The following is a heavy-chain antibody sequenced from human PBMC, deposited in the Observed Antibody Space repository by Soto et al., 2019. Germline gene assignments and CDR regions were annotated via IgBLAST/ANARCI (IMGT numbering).Heavy chain of an antibody. CDR1: GFTFSNYA. CDR2: ISYDGTNN. Sequence: PGGSLRLSCAASGFTFSNYAIHWVRQAPGKWLEWVAVISYDGTNNYYAASVKGRFTISRDNSKNTLYLQMNSLRAEDTAIYYCGRALFCTSTSCYIAVSVLGLDVWGQGXTVTVYS. J-gene: IGHJ6*02. CDR3: GRALFCTSTSCYIAVSVLGLDV. D-gene: IGHD2-2*01. V-gene: IGHV3-30-3*01.